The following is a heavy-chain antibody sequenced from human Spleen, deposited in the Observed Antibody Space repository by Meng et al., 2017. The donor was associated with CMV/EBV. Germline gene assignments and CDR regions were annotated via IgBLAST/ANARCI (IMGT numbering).Heavy chain of an antibody. CDR2: ISGSGGRI. V-gene: IGHV3-23*01. CDR1: GIPFGRYA. D-gene: IGHD3-3*01. Sequence: GESLKISCAASGIPFGRYAMNWVRQAPGKGLEWVSSISGSGGRIYNADSVKGRFTISRDNSKNTLYLQINSLRGDDTAVYYCAREGDVLRFLEWPMGAMDVWGQGTAVTVSS. CDR3: AREGDVLRFLEWPMGAMDV. J-gene: IGHJ6*02.